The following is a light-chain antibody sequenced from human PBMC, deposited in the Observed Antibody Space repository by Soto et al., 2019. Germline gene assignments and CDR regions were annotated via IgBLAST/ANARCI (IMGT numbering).Light chain of an antibody. Sequence: QSVLTQPRSVSGSPGQSVTISCTGTSSDVGGYNYVSWYQQHPGKAPKLMIYDVSKRPSGVPDRFSGSKSGNTASLTISGLQAEDEADYYCCSYAGSYTLGVFGGGTKVNVL. V-gene: IGLV2-11*01. J-gene: IGLJ3*02. CDR3: CSYAGSYTLGV. CDR2: DVS. CDR1: SSDVGGYNY.